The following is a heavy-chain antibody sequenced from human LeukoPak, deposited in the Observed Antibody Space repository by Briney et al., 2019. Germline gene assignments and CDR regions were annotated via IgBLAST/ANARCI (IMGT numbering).Heavy chain of an antibody. J-gene: IGHJ4*02. V-gene: IGHV1-24*01. D-gene: IGHD6-19*01. Sequence: ASVKVSCKVSGYTLTELSMHWVRQAPGKGLEWMGGFDPEDGETIYAQKFQGRVTMTEDTSTDTAYMELSSLRSGDTAVYYCATDPDYSSGWVDYWGQGTLVTVSS. CDR3: ATDPDYSSGWVDY. CDR2: FDPEDGET. CDR1: GYTLTELS.